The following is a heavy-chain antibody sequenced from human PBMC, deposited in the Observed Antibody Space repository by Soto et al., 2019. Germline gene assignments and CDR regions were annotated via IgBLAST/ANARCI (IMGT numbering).Heavy chain of an antibody. CDR1: GFTFGSYA. J-gene: IGHJ4*02. CDR2: ISGSGGST. V-gene: IGHV3-23*01. CDR3: AKEGYDYGSGTSFYFDY. Sequence: EVQLLESGGGLVQPGGSLRLSCAASGFTFGSYAMSWVRQAPGKGLEWVSAISGSGGSTYYADSVRGRFTMSRDNSKNTLYLQMNSLRAEDTAVYYCAKEGYDYGSGTSFYFDYWGQGSLGTVSS. D-gene: IGHD3-10*01.